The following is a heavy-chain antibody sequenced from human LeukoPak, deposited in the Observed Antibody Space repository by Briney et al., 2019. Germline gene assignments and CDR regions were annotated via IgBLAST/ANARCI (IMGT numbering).Heavy chain of an antibody. Sequence: PGGSLRLSCAASGFTFSSYAMIWVRQAPGKGLEWVSAISGSGGSTYYADSVKGRFTISRDNSKNTLYLQMNSLRAEDTAVYYCAKGLFLYDFGDHPTWGQGTLVTVPS. CDR2: ISGSGGST. CDR3: AKGLFLYDFGDHPT. J-gene: IGHJ5*02. CDR1: GFTFSSYA. V-gene: IGHV3-23*01. D-gene: IGHD3-3*01.